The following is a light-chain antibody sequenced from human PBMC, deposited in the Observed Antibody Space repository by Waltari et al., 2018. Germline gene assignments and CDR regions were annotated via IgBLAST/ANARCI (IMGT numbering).Light chain of an antibody. CDR1: SSDIGGYNY. CDR2: DVS. V-gene: IGLV2-14*03. J-gene: IGLJ2*01. CDR3: SSYAPSSTV. Sequence: QSALTQPASVSGSPGQSITISCTGTSSDIGGYNYVSWYQQHPGKAPKLMIYDVSKSPSGVSDRCSGSNSGNTASLTISGLQAEDEADYYCSSYAPSSTVFGGGTKLTVL.